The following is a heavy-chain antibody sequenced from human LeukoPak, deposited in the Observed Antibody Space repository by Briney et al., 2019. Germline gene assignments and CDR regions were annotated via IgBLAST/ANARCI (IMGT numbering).Heavy chain of an antibody. CDR1: GGSISSYY. CDR3: ARDGSQGYCSGGSCFYNGMDV. D-gene: IGHD2-15*01. J-gene: IGHJ6*02. Sequence: SETLSLTCTVSGGSISSYYWSWIRQPPGKGLEWIGYIYYSGSANYNPSLKSRVTISVVTSKNQFSLKLSSVTAADTAVYYCARDGSQGYCSGGSCFYNGMDVWGQGTTVTVSS. V-gene: IGHV4-59*01. CDR2: IYYSGSA.